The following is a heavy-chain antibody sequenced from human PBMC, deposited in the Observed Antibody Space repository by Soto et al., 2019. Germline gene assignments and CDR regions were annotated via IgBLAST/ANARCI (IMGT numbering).Heavy chain of an antibody. V-gene: IGHV1-18*01. CDR3: ASTHVFRNVYAMIMDSWFDP. J-gene: IGHJ5*02. Sequence: QVPLVQSGAEVKKPGASVKVSCKASGYTFTSYGISWVRQAPGQGLEWMGWISAYNGNTNYAQKLQGRVTMTTDTSTSTAYMELRRLRSDDTCVYYCASTHVFRNVYAMIMDSWFDPWGQGTLVTVSS. CDR2: ISAYNGNT. D-gene: IGHD2-8*01. CDR1: GYTFTSYG.